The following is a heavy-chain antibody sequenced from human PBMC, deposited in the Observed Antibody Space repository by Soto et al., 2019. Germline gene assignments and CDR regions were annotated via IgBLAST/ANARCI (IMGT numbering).Heavy chain of an antibody. CDR2: IYHSGST. CDR3: ERVDILHYYYGMDV. CDR1: GGSISRSNW. V-gene: IGHV4-4*02. D-gene: IGHD3-9*01. Sequence: SYTLSLTCDVSGGSISRSNWWSWDRQPPEKGLEWIGEIYHSGSTNYNPSLKSRVTISVDKSKDQFSLKLSSVTAADKAAYYCERVDILHYYYGMDVWGQGTTGT. J-gene: IGHJ6*02.